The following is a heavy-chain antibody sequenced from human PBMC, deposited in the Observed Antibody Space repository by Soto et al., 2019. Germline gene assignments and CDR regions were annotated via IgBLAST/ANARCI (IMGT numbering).Heavy chain of an antibody. J-gene: IGHJ6*02. CDR1: GFTFSSYA. V-gene: IGHV3-23*01. Sequence: GGSLRLSCAASGFTFSSYAMSWVRQAPGKGLEWVSAISGSGGSTYYADSVKGRFTISRDNSKNTLYLQMNSLRAEDTAVYYCAKSSGDDILTGYYSDYYYYGMDVWGQGTTVTVSS. CDR3: AKSSGDDILTGYYSDYYYYGMDV. D-gene: IGHD3-9*01. CDR2: ISGSGGST.